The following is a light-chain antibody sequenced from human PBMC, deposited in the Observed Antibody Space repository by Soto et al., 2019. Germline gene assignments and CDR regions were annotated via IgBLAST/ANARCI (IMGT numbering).Light chain of an antibody. CDR3: EQDFTLPKT. Sequence: EIVMTQSPATLSLSPGERATLSCRAGQSVSGPYLSWYQQKPGQAPRRLIYGTSTRATGIPARFSGSQSETDFTLTISSLQPEDSAVYYCEQDFTLPKTFGGGTKVEIK. CDR1: QSVSGPY. CDR2: GTS. J-gene: IGKJ4*01. V-gene: IGKV3D-7*01.